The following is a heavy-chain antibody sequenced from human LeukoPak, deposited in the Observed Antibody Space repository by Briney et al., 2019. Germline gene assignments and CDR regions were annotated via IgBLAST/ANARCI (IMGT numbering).Heavy chain of an antibody. V-gene: IGHV4-39*01. J-gene: IGHJ4*02. D-gene: IGHD3-3*01. CDR3: ARSFYDFWSGSPGYYFDH. CDR2: IYYSGST. Sequence: PSETLSLTCTVSGGSISSSSYYWGWIRQPPGKGLEWIGSIYYSGSTYYNPSLKSRVTISVDTSKNQFSLKLSSVTAADTAVYYCARSFYDFWSGSPGYYFDHWGQGTLVTVSS. CDR1: GGSISSSSYY.